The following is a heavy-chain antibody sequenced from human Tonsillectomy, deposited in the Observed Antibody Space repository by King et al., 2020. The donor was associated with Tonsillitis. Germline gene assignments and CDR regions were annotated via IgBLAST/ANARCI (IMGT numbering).Heavy chain of an antibody. Sequence: AQLVQSGAEVKKPGESLKISCKGSGYSFTSYWIGWVRQMPGKGLEWMGIIYPGDSDTRYSPSFQGQVTISADKSISTAYLQWSSRKASDTAMYYCARSPNHEYSSSWYQAFDIWGQGTMVTVSS. CDR2: IYPGDSDT. J-gene: IGHJ3*02. D-gene: IGHD6-13*01. CDR1: GYSFTSYW. CDR3: ARSPNHEYSSSWYQAFDI. V-gene: IGHV5-51*01.